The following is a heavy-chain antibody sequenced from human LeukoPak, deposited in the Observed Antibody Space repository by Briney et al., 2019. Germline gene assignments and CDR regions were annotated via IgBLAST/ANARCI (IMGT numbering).Heavy chain of an antibody. V-gene: IGHV4-59*01. CDR1: GGSISSYY. CDR3: ARFRRCSSTSCPYYYYGMDV. Sequence: SETLSLTCTVSGGSISSYYWSWIRQPPGKGLEWIGYIYYSGSTNYNPSPKSRVTISVDTSKNQFSLKLSSVTAADTAVYYCARFRRCSSTSCPYYYYGMDVWGQGTTVTVSS. J-gene: IGHJ6*02. CDR2: IYYSGST. D-gene: IGHD2-2*01.